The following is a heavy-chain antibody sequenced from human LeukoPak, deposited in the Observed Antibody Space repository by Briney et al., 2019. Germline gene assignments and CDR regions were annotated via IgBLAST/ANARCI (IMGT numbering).Heavy chain of an antibody. CDR3: ARDLSATWYSLAF. Sequence: GGSLRLSCVGAGFSNADYGMSWVRQVPGKGLEWVSGINWSGQASEYADSVKGRFIISRDNAENSLYLQMNSLRPEDTGLYYCARDLSATWYSLAFWGQGTLVTVSS. J-gene: IGHJ4*02. V-gene: IGHV3-20*04. D-gene: IGHD2-15*01. CDR2: INWSGQAS. CDR1: GFSNADYG.